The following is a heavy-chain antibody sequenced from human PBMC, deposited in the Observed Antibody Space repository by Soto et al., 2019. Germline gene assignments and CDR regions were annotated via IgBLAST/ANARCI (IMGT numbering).Heavy chain of an antibody. CDR3: ARVCGGDCHNGMDV. D-gene: IGHD2-21*02. CDR2: TYYRSKWYN. CDR1: GDSVYSNSGA. J-gene: IGHJ6*02. V-gene: IGHV6-1*01. Sequence: SQTLSLTCAISGDSVYSNSGAWNWIRQSPSRGLEWLGRTYYRSKWYNHYAVSVKSRITVNPDTSKNQFSLTLSSVTAADTAVYYCARVCGGDCHNGMDVWGQGTTVTVSS.